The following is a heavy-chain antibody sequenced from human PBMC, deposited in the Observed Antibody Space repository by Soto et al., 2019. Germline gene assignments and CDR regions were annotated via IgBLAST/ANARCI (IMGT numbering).Heavy chain of an antibody. V-gene: IGHV3-30*18. Sequence: QVQLVESGGGVVQPVRSLRLSCAASGFSFSKYGMHWVRQAPGKGLEWVAEMSDDGSKKYYGDSVKGRFTISRDNSKNTLYLLMHSLRPEDTAMYYCAKELRETGGYYFDCWGQGTLVTVSS. J-gene: IGHJ4*02. CDR3: AKELRETGGYYFDC. D-gene: IGHD3-16*01. CDR1: GFSFSKYG. CDR2: MSDDGSKK.